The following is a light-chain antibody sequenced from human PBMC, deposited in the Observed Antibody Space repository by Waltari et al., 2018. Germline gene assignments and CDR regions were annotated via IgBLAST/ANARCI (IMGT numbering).Light chain of an antibody. CDR1: QSVRSH. CDR3: QQSSDWRT. Sequence: ELVLTHSPATLSLSPGERATLSCRASQSVRSHLALYQQKPGQAPRLLIYDAGSRATGLPDRFSCSGSGTVFTLTISRLEPEVFAVYYCQQSSDWRTFGQGTKVEIK. J-gene: IGKJ1*01. V-gene: IGKV3-11*01. CDR2: DAG.